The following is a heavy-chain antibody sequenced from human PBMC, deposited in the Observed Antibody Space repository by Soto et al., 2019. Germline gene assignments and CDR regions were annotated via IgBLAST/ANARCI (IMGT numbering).Heavy chain of an antibody. CDR2: ISAAGDP. V-gene: IGHV3-13*05. D-gene: IGHD4-4*01. CDR1: GFTFRNYD. Sequence: EVQLVESGGGLVQPGGSLRLSCAASGFTFRNYDMHWVRQGTGKGLEWVSGISAAGDPDYADSVEGRFTISRENAQNSFFLQMNSLRVGDTAVYSCARTYRDFYGLDVWGQGTTVIVSS. J-gene: IGHJ6*02. CDR3: ARTYRDFYGLDV.